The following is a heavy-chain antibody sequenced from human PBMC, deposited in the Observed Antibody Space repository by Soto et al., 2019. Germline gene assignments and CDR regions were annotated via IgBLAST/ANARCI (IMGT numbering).Heavy chain of an antibody. D-gene: IGHD5-18*01. J-gene: IGHJ6*02. CDR2: ISNDGSIK. Sequence: QVQMVESGGGVVLPGRSLRLSCAASGFSFSTYGMHGVRQAPGKGLEWMAVISNDGSIKYYADSVKGRFTISRDNSKDTLFLQMSSLRGEDTAVYYCAKVVRADTMSSNFYYYSGMDVWGQGTTVTVSS. CDR3: AKVVRADTMSSNFYYYSGMDV. CDR1: GFSFSTYG. V-gene: IGHV3-30*18.